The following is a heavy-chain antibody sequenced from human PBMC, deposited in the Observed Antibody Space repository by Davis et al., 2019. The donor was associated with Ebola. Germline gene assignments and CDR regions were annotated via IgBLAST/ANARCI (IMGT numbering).Heavy chain of an antibody. V-gene: IGHV3-7*01. CDR3: ARGLIYSSGWVDY. CDR2: IKQGGSEK. Sequence: GESLKISCAASGFTFSSYGMHWVRQAPGKGLEWVANIKQGGSEKYYVDSVKGRFTISRDNAKNSLYLQMNSLRAEDTAVYYCARGLIYSSGWVDYWGQGTLVTVSS. D-gene: IGHD6-19*01. CDR1: GFTFSSYG. J-gene: IGHJ4*02.